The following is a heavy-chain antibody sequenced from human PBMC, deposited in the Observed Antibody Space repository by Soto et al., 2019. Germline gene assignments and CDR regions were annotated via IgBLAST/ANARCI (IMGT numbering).Heavy chain of an antibody. CDR1: GFTFSNAW. V-gene: IGHV3-15*01. D-gene: IGHD6-19*01. CDR2: IKSKTDGGTT. J-gene: IGHJ6*03. CDR3: TTDLWYGSGWSPFGDYYTDV. Sequence: EVQLVESGGGLVKPGGSLRLSCAASGFTFSNAWMSWVRQAPGKGLEWVGRIKSKTDGGTTDYAAPVKGRFTISRDDSKNTLYLQMNSLKTEDTAVYYCTTDLWYGSGWSPFGDYYTDVWGEGTTVTVSS.